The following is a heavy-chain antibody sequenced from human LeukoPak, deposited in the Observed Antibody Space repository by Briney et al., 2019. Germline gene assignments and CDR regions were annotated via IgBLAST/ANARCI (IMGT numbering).Heavy chain of an antibody. Sequence: LGASVKVSCKASGYTFTSNFMHWVRQAPGQGLEWMGIINPSGGSTTYAQKFQGRVTMSRDTSTTTVYMELSSLRSEDTAVYHCARDSTRGAPNYYFDYWGQGTLVTVSS. V-gene: IGHV1-46*01. CDR2: INPSGGST. J-gene: IGHJ4*02. CDR3: ARDSTRGAPNYYFDY. CDR1: GYTFTSNF. D-gene: IGHD3-10*01.